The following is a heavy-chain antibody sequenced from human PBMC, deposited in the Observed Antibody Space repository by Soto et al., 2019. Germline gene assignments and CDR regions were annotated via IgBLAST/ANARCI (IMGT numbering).Heavy chain of an antibody. CDR2: SSSNGVGT. CDR1: GFTLSGYA. J-gene: IGHJ6*03. CDR3: ARRARPDFYYMAV. D-gene: IGHD6-6*01. V-gene: IGHV3-64*01. Sequence: EVQLAESGGGLAQPGGSLRLSCAASGFTLSGYAMDWVRQAPGKGLEYVSGSSSNGVGTYYANSVQGRFTISRDNSKNTVYIQLGSLRPEDMAVYYCARRARPDFYYMAVWGKGTTVTVS.